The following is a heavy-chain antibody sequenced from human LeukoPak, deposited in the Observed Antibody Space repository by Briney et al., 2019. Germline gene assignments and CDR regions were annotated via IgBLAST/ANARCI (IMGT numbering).Heavy chain of an antibody. CDR2: SYHGGST. J-gene: IGHJ5*02. Sequence: SETLSLTCTVSGGSISSSSYYWGWLGQPPGKGVEWIGCSYHGGSTYYNPSLKSRVTISVDTSKNQFSLKLSSVTATDTAVYYCARVGSSGWSVDYHWFDPWGQGTLVTVSS. D-gene: IGHD6-19*01. CDR3: ARVGSSGWSVDYHWFDP. CDR1: GGSISSSSYY. V-gene: IGHV4-39*07.